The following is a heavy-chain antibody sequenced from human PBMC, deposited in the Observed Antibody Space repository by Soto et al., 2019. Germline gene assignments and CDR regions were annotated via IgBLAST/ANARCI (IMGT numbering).Heavy chain of an antibody. CDR2: IYYSGST. Sequence: SETLSLTCTVSGGSISSGGYYWSWIRQHPGKGLEWIGYIYYSGSTYYNPSLKSRVTISVDTSKNQFSLKLSSVTAADTAVYYCARDGYGNDAFDIWGQGTMVTVSS. V-gene: IGHV4-31*03. J-gene: IGHJ3*02. D-gene: IGHD5-18*01. CDR3: ARDGYGNDAFDI. CDR1: GGSISSGGYY.